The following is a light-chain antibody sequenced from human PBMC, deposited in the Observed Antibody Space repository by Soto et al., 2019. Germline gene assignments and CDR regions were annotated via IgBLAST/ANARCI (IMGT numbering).Light chain of an antibody. V-gene: IGKV3-15*01. J-gene: IGKJ5*01. CDR3: QQYNNWPIT. CDR1: QSVSDN. CDR2: GAS. Sequence: IVMTQSPATLSVSPGERATLSCRASQSVSDNLAWYQQKPGQAPRLFIYGASARATGIPARFSGSGSGTEFTLTISSLQSEDFAVYYCQQYNNWPITFGQGTRLEIK.